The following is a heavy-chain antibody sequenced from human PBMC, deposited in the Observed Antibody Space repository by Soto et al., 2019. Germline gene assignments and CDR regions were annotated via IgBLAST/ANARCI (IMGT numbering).Heavy chain of an antibody. Sequence: EQVLESGGGLVQPGGSLRLSCEASGFMFNHYAMAWVRQTPGKGLEWVSVISGSTGTTYYADSVKGRFTISRDNSKNTVYLQMNSLRVEDSALYSCAKVIVLGASTLEYWGLGTRVTVSS. V-gene: IGHV3-23*01. CDR1: GFMFNHYA. J-gene: IGHJ4*02. CDR2: ISGSTGTT. CDR3: AKVIVLGASTLEY. D-gene: IGHD6-6*01.